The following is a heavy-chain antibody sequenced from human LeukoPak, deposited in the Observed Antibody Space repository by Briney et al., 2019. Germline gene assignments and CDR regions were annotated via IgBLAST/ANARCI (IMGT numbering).Heavy chain of an antibody. V-gene: IGHV4-4*02. CDR1: GGSISSSNW. J-gene: IGHJ4*02. CDR2: IYHSGST. CDR3: AREGQTYSGYSNFDY. D-gene: IGHD5-12*01. Sequence: SETLSLTCAVSGGSISSSNWWSWVRQPPGKGLEWIGEIYHSGSTNYNPSLKSRVTISVDKSKNQFSLKLSSVTAADTAVYYCAREGQTYSGYSNFDYWGQGTPVTVSS.